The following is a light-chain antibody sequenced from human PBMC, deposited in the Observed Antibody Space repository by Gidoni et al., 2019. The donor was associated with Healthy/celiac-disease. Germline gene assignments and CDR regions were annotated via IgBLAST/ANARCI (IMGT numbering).Light chain of an antibody. CDR2: AAS. CDR3: QKYNSAPWT. Sequence: DIQMTHSPSSLSASVGDRVTITRRASQGISNYVAWYQQKPGNVPKLLIYAASTLQSGVPSRCSGSGSGTDFTLTIRSLQPEDVATYYCQKYNSAPWTFGQGTKVEIK. V-gene: IGKV1-27*01. CDR1: QGISNY. J-gene: IGKJ1*01.